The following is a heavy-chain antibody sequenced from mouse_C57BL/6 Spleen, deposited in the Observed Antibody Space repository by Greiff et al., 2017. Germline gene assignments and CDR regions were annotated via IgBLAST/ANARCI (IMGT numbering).Heavy chain of an antibody. CDR1: GYTFTDYE. CDR2: IDPETGGT. J-gene: IGHJ4*01. D-gene: IGHD1-1*01. CDR3: TRLDYYGSSCYAMDY. V-gene: IGHV1-15*01. Sequence: VQLQQSGAELVRPGASVTLSCKASGYTFTDYEMHWVKQTPVHGLEWIGAIDPETGGTAYNQKFKGKAILTADKSSSTAYMELRSLTSEDSAVYYCTRLDYYGSSCYAMDYWGQGTSVTVSS.